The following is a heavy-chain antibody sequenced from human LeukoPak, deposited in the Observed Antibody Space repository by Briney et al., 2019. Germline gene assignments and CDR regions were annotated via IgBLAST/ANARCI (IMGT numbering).Heavy chain of an antibody. D-gene: IGHD3-10*01. Sequence: GRSMRLSCAVSGFTFSSYEMNWDRHPQGKGLEWVSYISSSGSTIYYADSVKGRFTISRDNAKNSLYLQMNSLRAEDTAVYYCARAYGSGSYHYWGQGALVTVSS. CDR3: ARAYGSGSYHY. V-gene: IGHV3-48*03. CDR1: GFTFSSYE. CDR2: ISSSGSTI. J-gene: IGHJ4*02.